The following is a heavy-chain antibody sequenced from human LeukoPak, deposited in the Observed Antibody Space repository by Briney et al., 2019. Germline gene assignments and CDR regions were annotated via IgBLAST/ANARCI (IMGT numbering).Heavy chain of an antibody. Sequence: SETLSLTCAVYGGSFSGYYWSWIRQPPGKGLEWIGEINHSGSTNYNPSLKSRVTISVDTSKNQFSLKLSSVTAVDTAVYYCARDEVVPAAIPYYYYGMDVWGQGTTVTVSS. D-gene: IGHD2-2*01. CDR3: ARDEVVPAAIPYYYYGMDV. CDR2: INHSGST. J-gene: IGHJ6*02. V-gene: IGHV4-34*01. CDR1: GGSFSGYY.